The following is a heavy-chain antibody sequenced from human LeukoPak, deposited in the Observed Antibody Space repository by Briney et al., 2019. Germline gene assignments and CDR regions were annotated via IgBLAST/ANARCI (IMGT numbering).Heavy chain of an antibody. CDR1: GFPFSGYW. V-gene: IGHV3-7*01. Sequence: PGGSLRLSCAASGFPFSGYWMDWVRQAPGKGMEWAANIKEDGSQQYYADSVKGRFTISRDNAKNSLYLQMNSLRAEDTAVYYCARERIAVGTFDYWGQGTLVTVSS. CDR3: ARERIAVGTFDY. CDR2: IKEDGSQQ. J-gene: IGHJ4*02. D-gene: IGHD6-19*01.